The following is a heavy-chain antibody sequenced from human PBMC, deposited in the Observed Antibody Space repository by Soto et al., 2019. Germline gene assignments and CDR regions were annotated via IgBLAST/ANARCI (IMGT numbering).Heavy chain of an antibody. CDR1: GYTFTSYH. Sequence: ASVKVSCKASGYTFTSYHMHWVRQAPGQGLEWMGIIFSTGGKTGYAQKFQDRVSMTRDTSTSTVYMELSSLTSEDTAMYFCARKPPSTFYFDFWGQGALVPVSS. CDR2: IFSTGGKT. D-gene: IGHD2-2*01. V-gene: IGHV1-46*01. J-gene: IGHJ4*02. CDR3: ARKPPSTFYFDF.